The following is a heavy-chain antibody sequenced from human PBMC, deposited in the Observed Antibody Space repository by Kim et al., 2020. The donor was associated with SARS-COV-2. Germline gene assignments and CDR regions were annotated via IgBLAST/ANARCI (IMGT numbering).Heavy chain of an antibody. CDR3: ARQMFTGYSSSWSRDSYNSYYMDV. J-gene: IGHJ6*03. CDR2: THYSGSI. CDR1: GGSITGYY. V-gene: IGHV4-59*08. Sequence: SETLSLTCTVSGGSITGYYWSWIRQPPGKGLEWIGNTHYSGSITYNPSLKSRVTISVDTSKNQFSLRLTSVPAADTAVYYCARQMFTGYSSSWSRDSYNSYYMDVWGKGTTVAVSS. D-gene: IGHD6-13*01.